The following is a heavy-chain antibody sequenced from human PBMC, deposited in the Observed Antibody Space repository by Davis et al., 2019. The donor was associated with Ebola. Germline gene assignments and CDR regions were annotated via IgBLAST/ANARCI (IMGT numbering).Heavy chain of an antibody. D-gene: IGHD5-24*01. CDR1: GGSFSGYY. CDR2: INHSGST. J-gene: IGHJ4*02. V-gene: IGHV4-34*01. Sequence: SETLSLTCAVSGGSFSGYYWNWIRQPPGKGLEWIGEINHSGSTNYNPSLKSRVTISVDTSKNQFSLEVRSVTAADTAFYYCVRGSDAYKTGYWGQGTLVTVSS. CDR3: VRGSDAYKTGY.